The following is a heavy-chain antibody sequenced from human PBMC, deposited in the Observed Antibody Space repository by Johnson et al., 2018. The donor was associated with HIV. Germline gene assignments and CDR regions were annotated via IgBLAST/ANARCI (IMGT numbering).Heavy chain of an antibody. D-gene: IGHD1-7*01. J-gene: IGHJ3*02. V-gene: IGHV3-30-3*01. CDR3: ATDLSRCELPPLSAFDI. CDR1: GFTFSSYA. Sequence: QVQLVESGGGVVQPGRSLRLSCAASGFTFSSYAMHWVRQAPGKGLEWVAVISSDGRNKYYADSVKGRFTISRDNSKNTLYLQMNSLRAEDTAVYYCATDLSRCELPPLSAFDIGGQGTMVTVSS. CDR2: ISSDGRNK.